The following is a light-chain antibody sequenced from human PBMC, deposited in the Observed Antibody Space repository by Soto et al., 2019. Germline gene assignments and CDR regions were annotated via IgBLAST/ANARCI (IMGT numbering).Light chain of an antibody. CDR3: QQYGSLPGT. J-gene: IGKJ2*01. CDR2: GAY. CDR1: QRVSSSY. V-gene: IGKV3-20*01. Sequence: EIVLTQSPGTLSLDPGERATLSCRASQRVSSSYFALYQQKPGQAPRLLIYGAYSRATGMPDRFSGSGSGTDFTLTISRLEPEDFAVYYCQQYGSLPGTFGQGTKLQIK.